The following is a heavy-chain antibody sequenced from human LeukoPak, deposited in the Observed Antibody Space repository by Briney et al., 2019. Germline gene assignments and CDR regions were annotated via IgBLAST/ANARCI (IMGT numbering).Heavy chain of an antibody. D-gene: IGHD3-10*01. CDR3: ARQAYYGSGSYPYFDY. CDR2: IYYSGNT. CDR1: GGSISSSSYY. Sequence: SETLSLTCTVSGGSISSSSYYWGWIRQPPGKGLEWIGTIYYSGNTYHNPSLKSRVTMSVDTSKTQFSLRLSSVTAADTAVYYCARQAYYGSGSYPYFDYWGQGILVTVSS. J-gene: IGHJ4*02. V-gene: IGHV4-39*01.